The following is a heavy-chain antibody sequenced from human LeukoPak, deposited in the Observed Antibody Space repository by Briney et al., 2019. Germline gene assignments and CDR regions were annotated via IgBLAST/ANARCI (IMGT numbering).Heavy chain of an antibody. CDR3: ARRDQRNWFDP. CDR2: IYHSGST. Sequence: PSETLSLTCAVSGYSISSGYYWGWLRQPPGKGLEWIGNIYHSGSTYYNPSLKSRVTISLDTSKNQFSLKLRSVTAADTAMYYCARRDQRNWFDPWGQGTLATVSS. J-gene: IGHJ5*02. D-gene: IGHD2-2*01. V-gene: IGHV4-38-2*01. CDR1: GYSISSGYY.